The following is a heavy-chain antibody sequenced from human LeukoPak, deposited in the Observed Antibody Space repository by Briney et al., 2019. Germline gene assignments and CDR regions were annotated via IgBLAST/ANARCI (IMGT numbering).Heavy chain of an antibody. CDR3: AQLGVVRAFDI. Sequence: SETLSLTCTVSGGSISSSSYYWGWIRQPPWKGLDWIGSIYTSGSTNYNPSLKSRVTISVDTSKNQFSLKLSSVTAADTAVYYCAQLGVVRAFDIWGQGTMVTVSS. CDR2: IYTSGST. V-gene: IGHV4-39*07. CDR1: GGSISSSSYY. D-gene: IGHD6-13*01. J-gene: IGHJ3*02.